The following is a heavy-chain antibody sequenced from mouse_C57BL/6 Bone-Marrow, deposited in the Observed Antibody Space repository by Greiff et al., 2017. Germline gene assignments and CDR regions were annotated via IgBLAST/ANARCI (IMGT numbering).Heavy chain of an antibody. J-gene: IGHJ4*01. Sequence: EVMLVESGGDLVKPGGSLKLSCAASGFTFSSYGMSWVRQTPDKRLEWVATISSGGSYTYYPARVKGRFTISRDNAKNTQKLQLSSLKSEDTAMYYCARRDNGKDYYAMDYWGQGTSVTAPS. CDR1: GFTFSSYG. CDR2: ISSGGSYT. D-gene: IGHD1-1*01. V-gene: IGHV5-6*02. CDR3: ARRDNGKDYYAMDY.